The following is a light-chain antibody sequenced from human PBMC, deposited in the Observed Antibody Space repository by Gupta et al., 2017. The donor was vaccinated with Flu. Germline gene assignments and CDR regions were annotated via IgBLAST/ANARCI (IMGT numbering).Light chain of an antibody. Sequence: QSVLTQPPSASGAPGQRVTISCSGSTSNIGINYVYWYQQLPGTAPKLLIYRNMHRPSGVPGRFSGSKSGTSASLAISGLRSEDEGDYYCSAWADSLSGHTQVFGTGTKVTVL. V-gene: IGLV1-47*01. CDR2: RNM. CDR1: TSNIGINY. CDR3: SAWADSLSGHTQV. J-gene: IGLJ1*01.